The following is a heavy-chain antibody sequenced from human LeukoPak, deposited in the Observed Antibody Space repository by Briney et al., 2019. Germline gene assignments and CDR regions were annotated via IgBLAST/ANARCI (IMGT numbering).Heavy chain of an antibody. D-gene: IGHD5-24*01. CDR1: GFTFSNAW. V-gene: IGHV3-15*01. J-gene: IGHJ3*02. Sequence: GGSLRLSCAASGFTFSNAWMSWVRQAPGKGLEWVGRIKSKTDGGTTDYAAPVKGRFTISRDDSKNTLYPQMNSLKTEDTAVYYCTTDEVDGYNYGDAFDIWGQGTMVTVSS. CDR3: TTDEVDGYNYGDAFDI. CDR2: IKSKTDGGTT.